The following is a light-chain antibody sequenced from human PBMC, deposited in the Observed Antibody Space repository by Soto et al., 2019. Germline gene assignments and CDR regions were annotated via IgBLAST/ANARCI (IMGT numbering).Light chain of an antibody. CDR1: QSISSW. Sequence: DIKMTQSPSTLSAYVGDRVTITCRASQSISSWLAWYQQKPGKAPKLLIYKASSLESGVPSRFSGSGSGTEFTLTISSLQPDDFATYYCQQYNSYSVTFGQGTKVEIK. V-gene: IGKV1-5*03. CDR2: KAS. J-gene: IGKJ1*01. CDR3: QQYNSYSVT.